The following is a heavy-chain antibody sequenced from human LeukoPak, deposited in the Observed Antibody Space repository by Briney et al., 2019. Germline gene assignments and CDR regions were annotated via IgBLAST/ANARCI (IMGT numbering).Heavy chain of an antibody. Sequence: GGSLRLSCAASGFTFRSYAMHWVRQAPGKGLDWVAAIWYDGSNKNYADSVKGRFTISRDDSKSTLYLQMNSLRAGDTAVYYCVRDADQQWQVLGVYSYGMDVWGQGTTVTVSS. V-gene: IGHV3-33*01. CDR1: GFTFRSYA. CDR2: IWYDGSNK. CDR3: VRDADQQWQVLGVYSYGMDV. J-gene: IGHJ6*02. D-gene: IGHD6-19*01.